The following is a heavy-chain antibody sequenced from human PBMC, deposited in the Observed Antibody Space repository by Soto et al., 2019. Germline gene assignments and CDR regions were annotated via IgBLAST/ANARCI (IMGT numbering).Heavy chain of an antibody. CDR2: IYYSGST. CDR1: GGSISSYY. Sequence: SETLSLTCTVSGGSISSYYWSWIRQPPGKGLEWIGYIYYSGSTNYNPSLKSRVTISVDTSKNQFSLKLSSVTAADTAVYYCARDRVTMVRGVLHYGMDVWVQGTTVTVSS. J-gene: IGHJ6*02. CDR3: ARDRVTMVRGVLHYGMDV. V-gene: IGHV4-59*01. D-gene: IGHD3-10*01.